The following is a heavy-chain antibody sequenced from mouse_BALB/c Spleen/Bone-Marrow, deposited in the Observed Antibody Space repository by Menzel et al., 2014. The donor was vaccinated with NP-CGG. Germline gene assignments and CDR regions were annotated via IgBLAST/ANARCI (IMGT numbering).Heavy chain of an antibody. CDR2: IRNKANGYTT. CDR1: GFTFTDYY. Sequence: EVMLVESGGGLVQPGGSLRLSCATSGFTFTDYYMSWVRQPPGKALEWLGFIRNKANGYTTEYSASVKGRFTISRDNSQSTLYLQMNTLRAEDSATYYCAREREYDDYAMVFWGQAASTTVSS. CDR3: AREREYDDYAMVF. J-gene: IGHJ4*01. D-gene: IGHD2-14*01. V-gene: IGHV7-3*02.